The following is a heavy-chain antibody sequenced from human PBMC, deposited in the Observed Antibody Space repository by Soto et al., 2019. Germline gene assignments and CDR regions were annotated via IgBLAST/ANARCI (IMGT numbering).Heavy chain of an antibody. Sequence: EVQLVESGGGLVQPGRSLRLSCAASGFTFSSYSMNWVRQAPGRGLEWVSSISSGSSDIHHADSVKGRFTTSRDNAQNSLYLQMNSLRDEDTAVYYCATVGIAVAGTYFDYWGQGTLVTVSS. V-gene: IGHV3-21*01. J-gene: IGHJ4*02. CDR2: ISSGSSDI. CDR3: ATVGIAVAGTYFDY. CDR1: GFTFSSYS. D-gene: IGHD6-19*01.